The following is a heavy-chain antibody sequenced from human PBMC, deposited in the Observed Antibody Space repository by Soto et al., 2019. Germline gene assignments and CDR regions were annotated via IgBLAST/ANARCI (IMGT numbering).Heavy chain of an antibody. CDR2: FYYTGST. CDR1: GGSISDFY. Sequence: PSENLSLTCNVSGGSISDFYWSWIRQSPGKRLEWIGYFYYTGSTNYNPALKSRVTIPLDTSKNQFSLKVRSVTAADTAVYYCARGGGYDFRSSQAPPIDVWGQGTTVTVSS. J-gene: IGHJ6*02. V-gene: IGHV4-59*01. D-gene: IGHD3-3*01. CDR3: ARGGGYDFRSSQAPPIDV.